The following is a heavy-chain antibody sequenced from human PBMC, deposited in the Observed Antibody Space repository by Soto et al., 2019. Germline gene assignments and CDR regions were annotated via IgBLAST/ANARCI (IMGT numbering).Heavy chain of an antibody. V-gene: IGHV3-23*01. Sequence: EVQLLESGGGLVQPGGSLRLSCAASGFTFSSYAMSWVRQAPGKGLEWVSAISGSGGSTYYADSVKGRFTISRDNSKNTLYLQMNSLRAEDTAVHYCAKALRTPWLVLDYYYYYGMDVWGQGTTVTVSS. CDR2: ISGSGGST. CDR3: AKALRTPWLVLDYYYYYGMDV. J-gene: IGHJ6*02. CDR1: GFTFSSYA. D-gene: IGHD6-19*01.